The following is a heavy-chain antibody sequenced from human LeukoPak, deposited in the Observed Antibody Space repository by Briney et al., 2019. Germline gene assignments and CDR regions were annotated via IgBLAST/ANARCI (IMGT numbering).Heavy chain of an antibody. CDR1: GGTFSSYA. Sequence: ASVKVSCKASGGTFSSYAISWVRQAPGQGLEWMGGIIPIFGTANYAQKFQGRVTITTDESTSTAYMELSSLRSEDTAVYYCARRITIFGVVTFAFDIWGQGTMVTVSS. CDR2: IIPIFGTA. J-gene: IGHJ3*02. V-gene: IGHV1-69*05. CDR3: ARRITIFGVVTFAFDI. D-gene: IGHD3-3*01.